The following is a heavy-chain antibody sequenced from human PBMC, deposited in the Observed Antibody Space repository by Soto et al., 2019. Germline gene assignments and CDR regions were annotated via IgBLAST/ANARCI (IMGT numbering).Heavy chain of an antibody. J-gene: IGHJ5*02. V-gene: IGHV3-23*01. CDR1: GFTFSSYA. Sequence: HPGGSLRLSCAASGFTFSSYAMSWVRQAPGKGLEWVSAISGSGGSTYYADSVKGRFTISRDNSKNTLYLQMNSLRAEDTAVYYCAKGLMATILLGPWFDPWGQGTLVTVSS. CDR3: AKGLMATILLGPWFDP. D-gene: IGHD5-12*01. CDR2: ISGSGGST.